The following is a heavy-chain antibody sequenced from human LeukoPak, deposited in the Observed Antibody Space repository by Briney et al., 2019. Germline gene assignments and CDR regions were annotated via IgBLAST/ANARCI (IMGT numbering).Heavy chain of an antibody. CDR3: TRVDTSIAAAGNLDY. CDR1: GFTFGDNA. V-gene: IGHV3-49*04. CDR2: IRSKAYGGTT. Sequence: GGSLRLSCTVSGFTFGDNAMSWVRQAPGKGLEWVGFIRSKAYGGTTEYAASVKGRFTISRDDSKSIAYLQMNSLKAEDTAVYCCTRVDTSIAAAGNLDYWGQGTLVTVSS. D-gene: IGHD6-13*01. J-gene: IGHJ4*02.